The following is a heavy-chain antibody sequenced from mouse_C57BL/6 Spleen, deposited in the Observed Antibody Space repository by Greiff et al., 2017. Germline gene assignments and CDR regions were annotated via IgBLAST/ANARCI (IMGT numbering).Heavy chain of an antibody. CDR1: GYTFTDYY. Sequence: EVQLQQSGPVLVKPGASVKMSCKASGYTFTDYYMNWVKQSHGKSLEWIGGINPYNGGTSYNQKFKGKATLTVDKSSSTAYMELNSLTSEDAAVYYCARDTTVDFDYWGQGTTLTVSS. D-gene: IGHD1-1*01. V-gene: IGHV1-19*01. CDR3: ARDTTVDFDY. CDR2: INPYNGGT. J-gene: IGHJ2*01.